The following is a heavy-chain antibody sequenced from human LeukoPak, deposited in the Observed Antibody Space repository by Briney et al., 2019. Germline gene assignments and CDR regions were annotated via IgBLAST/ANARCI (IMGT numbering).Heavy chain of an antibody. CDR1: GGSISGYY. Sequence: SETLSLTCTVSGGSISGYYWSWIRQPPGKGLEWIGYIHTSVSTKYNPSPKSRVTISVDTSKNQFSLKLTSVTAADTAVYYCARHTVSWYHFDPWGQGTLVTVSS. J-gene: IGHJ5*02. CDR2: IHTSVST. CDR3: ARHTVSWYHFDP. D-gene: IGHD6-13*01. V-gene: IGHV4-4*09.